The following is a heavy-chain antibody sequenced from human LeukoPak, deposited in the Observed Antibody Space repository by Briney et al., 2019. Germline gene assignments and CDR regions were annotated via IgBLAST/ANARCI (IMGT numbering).Heavy chain of an antibody. V-gene: IGHV1-46*01. CDR2: INPSGGST. CDR3: ARDSSGYYYVRDY. Sequence: ASVKVSCKASGYTFTSYYKHWVRQAPGQGLEWMGIINPSGGSTSYAQKFQGRVTMTRDTSTSTVYMELSSLRSEDTVVYYCARDSSGYYYVRDYWGQGTLVTVSS. CDR1: GYTFTSYY. D-gene: IGHD3-22*01. J-gene: IGHJ4*02.